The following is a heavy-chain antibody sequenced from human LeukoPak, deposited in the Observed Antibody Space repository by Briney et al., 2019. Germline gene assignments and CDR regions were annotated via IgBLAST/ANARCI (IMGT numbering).Heavy chain of an antibody. D-gene: IGHD3-22*01. Sequence: GGSLGLSCAASEFTVSSNYMSWVRQAPGKGLEWVSVIYSGGSTYYADSVKGRFTISRDNSKNTLYLQMNSLRAEDTAVYYCAREMPYDSSGYNWFDPWGQGTLVTVSS. J-gene: IGHJ5*02. V-gene: IGHV3-53*01. CDR3: AREMPYDSSGYNWFDP. CDR2: IYSGGST. CDR1: EFTVSSNY.